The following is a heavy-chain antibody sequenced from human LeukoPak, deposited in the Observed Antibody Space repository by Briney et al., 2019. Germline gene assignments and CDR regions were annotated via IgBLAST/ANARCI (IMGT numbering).Heavy chain of an antibody. CDR1: GFTFINAW. V-gene: IGHV3-15*01. CDR2: IKSKTDGGTT. CDR3: TTDEWA. Sequence: GGSLRLSCAASGFTFINAWMSWVRQAPGKGREWGGHIKSKTDGGTTDYAAPVKGRFTISRDDSENTLYLQMNSLKTGDTARYYCTTDEWAWGQGTLVTVSS. D-gene: IGHD1-26*01. J-gene: IGHJ4*02.